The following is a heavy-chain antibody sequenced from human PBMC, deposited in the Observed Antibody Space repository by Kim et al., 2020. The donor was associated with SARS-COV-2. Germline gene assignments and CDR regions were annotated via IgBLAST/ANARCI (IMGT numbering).Heavy chain of an antibody. D-gene: IGHD3-10*01. CDR3: ARDGGYGSGSPNY. CDR1: GFTFSSYG. V-gene: IGHV3-33*01. Sequence: GGSLRLSCAASGFTFSSYGMHWVRQAPGKGLEWVAVIWYDGSNKYYADSVKGRFTISRDNSKNTLYLQMNSLRAEDTAVYYCARDGGYGSGSPNYWGQGTLVTVSS. J-gene: IGHJ4*02. CDR2: IWYDGSNK.